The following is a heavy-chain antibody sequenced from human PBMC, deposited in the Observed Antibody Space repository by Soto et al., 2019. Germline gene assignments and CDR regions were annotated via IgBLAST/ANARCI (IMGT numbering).Heavy chain of an antibody. Sequence: SETLSLTCTVSGDSISSGDYYWSWVRQSPGKGLEWIGCIYYSGTTYYNPSLETRLTMSVDTSKNQFSLRAEDTAVYYCARASLGYCSGGSCYEDYWGQGTLVTVSS. D-gene: IGHD2-15*01. CDR3: ARASLGYCSGGSCYEDY. V-gene: IGHV4-30-4*02. J-gene: IGHJ4*02. CDR1: GDSISSGDYY. CDR2: IYYSGTT.